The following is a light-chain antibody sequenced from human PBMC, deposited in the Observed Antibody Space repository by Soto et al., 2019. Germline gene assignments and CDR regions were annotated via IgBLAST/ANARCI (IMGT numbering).Light chain of an antibody. CDR3: QQRNNWPPLT. V-gene: IGKV3-11*01. Sequence: EVVMTQSPATLSVSPGERSTLSCRASQSVSSYLAWYQQKPGQAPRLLIYDASNRATGVPARFSCSGSGTAFTLPISSLEPEDFAPYHCQQRNNWPPLTFGKGTRRENK. CDR2: DAS. J-gene: IGKJ5*01. CDR1: QSVSSY.